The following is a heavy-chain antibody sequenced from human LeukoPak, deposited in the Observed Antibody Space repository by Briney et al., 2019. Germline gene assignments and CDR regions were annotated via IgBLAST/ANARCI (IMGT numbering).Heavy chain of an antibody. V-gene: IGHV4-38-2*01. Sequence: SETLSLTCAVSDDSISSAYYWGWIRQPPGKGLEWIGSIYHSGSTYYNPSLKSRVTISVDTSKNQFSLKLSSVTAADTAVYYCARAEIAARPGPNWFDPWGQGTLVTVSS. D-gene: IGHD6-6*01. CDR1: DDSISSAYY. CDR2: IYHSGST. J-gene: IGHJ5*02. CDR3: ARAEIAARPGPNWFDP.